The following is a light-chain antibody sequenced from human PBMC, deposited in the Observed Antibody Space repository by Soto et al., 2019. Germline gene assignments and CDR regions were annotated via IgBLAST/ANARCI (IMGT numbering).Light chain of an antibody. Sequence: DIQMTQSPSTLSASVGDRVTITCRASQSISSWLAWYQQKPGKAPKLLIYDASSLESGVPSRFSGSGCGTEFTLTISSLQPDDFATYYCQQYNSYSPATFGQGTKVEIK. CDR2: DAS. V-gene: IGKV1-5*01. CDR3: QQYNSYSPAT. CDR1: QSISSW. J-gene: IGKJ1*01.